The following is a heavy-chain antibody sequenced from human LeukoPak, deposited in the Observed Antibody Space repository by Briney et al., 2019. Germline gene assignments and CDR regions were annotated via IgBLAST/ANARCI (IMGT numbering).Heavy chain of an antibody. CDR3: ARDPYSSTWSYGMDV. CDR1: GFTFSSYW. D-gene: IGHD6-6*01. Sequence: GGSLRLSCAASGFTFSSYWMSCVRQAPGKGLEWVANIKQDGSEKVYVDSVKGRFAISRDNAKNSLFLQMDALRAEDTAVYYCARDPYSSTWSYGMDVWGQGTTVTVSS. CDR2: IKQDGSEK. J-gene: IGHJ6*02. V-gene: IGHV3-7*05.